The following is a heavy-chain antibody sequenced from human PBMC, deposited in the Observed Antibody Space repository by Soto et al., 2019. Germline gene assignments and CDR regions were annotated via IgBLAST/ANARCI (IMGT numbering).Heavy chain of an antibody. D-gene: IGHD3-22*01. Sequence: GGSLRLSCAASGFTFSSYAMSWVRQAPGKGLEWVAVISYDGSNKYYADSVKGRFTISRDNSKNTLYLQMNSLRAEDTAFYYCARDYYDSSGYFCPWFDPWGQGTLVTV. CDR3: ARDYYDSSGYFCPWFDP. V-gene: IGHV3-30-3*01. CDR2: ISYDGSNK. J-gene: IGHJ5*02. CDR1: GFTFSSYA.